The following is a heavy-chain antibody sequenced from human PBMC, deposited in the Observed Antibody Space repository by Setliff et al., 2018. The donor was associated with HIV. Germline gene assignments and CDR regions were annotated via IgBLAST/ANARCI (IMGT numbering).Heavy chain of an antibody. Sequence: PEETLSLTCSVSGYSINTAYYWGWIRQSPGKGLEWIGGFHHSGSTHYNPSLKSRVTISVDTSKNQFSLKLSSVTAADTAVYYCARLEVRSFYGYRNSPDYWGQGTLVTVSS. J-gene: IGHJ4*02. CDR3: ARLEVRSFYGYRNSPDY. D-gene: IGHD5-18*01. CDR2: FHHSGST. CDR1: GYSINTAYY. V-gene: IGHV4-38-2*01.